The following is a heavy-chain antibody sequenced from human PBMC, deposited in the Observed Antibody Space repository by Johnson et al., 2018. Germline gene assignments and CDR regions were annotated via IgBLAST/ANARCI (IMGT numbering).Heavy chain of an antibody. J-gene: IGHJ3*02. V-gene: IGHV3-11*06. D-gene: IGHD3-16*01. Sequence: KGRFTISRDNAKNSLYLQMNSLRAEDTAVYYCARTRRGGAFDIWGQGTMVTVSS. CDR3: ARTRRGGAFDI.